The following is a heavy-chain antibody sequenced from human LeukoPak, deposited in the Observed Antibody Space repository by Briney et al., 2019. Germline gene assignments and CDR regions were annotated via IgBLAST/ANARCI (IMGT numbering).Heavy chain of an antibody. V-gene: IGHV3-49*04. CDR3: TRDYPGVIDY. J-gene: IGHJ4*02. CDR1: GFTFSSYA. Sequence: PGGSLRLSCAASGFTFSSYAMSWVRQAPGKGLEWVGFIRSKAYGGTTEYAASVKGRFTISRDDSKSIAYLQMNSLKTEDTAVYYCTRDYPGVIDYWGQGTLVTVSS. CDR2: IRSKAYGGTT. D-gene: IGHD2-21*01.